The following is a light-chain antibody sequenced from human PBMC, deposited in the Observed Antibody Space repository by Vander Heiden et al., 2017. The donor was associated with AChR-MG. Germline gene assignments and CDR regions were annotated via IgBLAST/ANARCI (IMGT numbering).Light chain of an antibody. V-gene: IGLV1-40*01. CDR1: SPNIGAGYD. CDR2: GNT. J-gene: IGLJ2*01. CDR3: QSYESSHVV. Sequence: QSVLTQPPSVSGAPGQGVTIPCPGTSPNIGAGYDVHWYQHLPGTAPKLLIYGNTNRRSGVPDRFSGSKSGTSASLAITGLQAEDEADYYCQSYESSHVVFGGGTKLTVL.